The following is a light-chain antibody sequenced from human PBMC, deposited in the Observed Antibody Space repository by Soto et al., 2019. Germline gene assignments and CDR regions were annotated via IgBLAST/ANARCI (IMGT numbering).Light chain of an antibody. CDR3: SSYAGSNLWV. Sequence: QSAPTQPPSASGSPGQSVTISCTGTSSDVGDYNYVSWYQQHPGKAPKLMIYEVSKRPSGVPDRFSGSKSGNTASLTVSGLQAEDEADYYCSSYAGSNLWVFGGGTKLTVL. V-gene: IGLV2-8*01. CDR1: SSDVGDYNY. CDR2: EVS. J-gene: IGLJ3*02.